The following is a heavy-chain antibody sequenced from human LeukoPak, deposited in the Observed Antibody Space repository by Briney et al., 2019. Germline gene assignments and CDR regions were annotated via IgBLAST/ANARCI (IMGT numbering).Heavy chain of an antibody. J-gene: IGHJ4*02. V-gene: IGHV3-74*01. CDR2: MNGEGTTI. CDR3: ATARNFRFEY. Sequence: GESLRLSCAASGLTFRTTWMHWVRQAPGKGLMWVSRMNGEGTTIDYADSVKGRFTVSRDYAKTTLFLQMNNLRTEDTALYFCATARNFRFEYWGQGSLVIVSA. CDR1: GLTFRTTW. D-gene: IGHD1-7*01.